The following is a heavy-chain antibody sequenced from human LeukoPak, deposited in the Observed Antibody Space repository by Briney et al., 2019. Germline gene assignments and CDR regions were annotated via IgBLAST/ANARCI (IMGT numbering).Heavy chain of an antibody. J-gene: IGHJ4*02. CDR3: ARQIRSTRLFDS. V-gene: IGHV3-30*04. D-gene: IGHD5/OR15-5a*01. CDR1: GFMFSDHA. CDR2: IGSDGSKK. Sequence: PGGSLRLSCVASGFMFSDHAFHWVRQSPDKGLEWVALIGSDGSKKYYADSVRGRFTVSRENSKNTLFLQMNTLRADDTAVYLCARQIRSTRLFDSWGQGTLVTVSS.